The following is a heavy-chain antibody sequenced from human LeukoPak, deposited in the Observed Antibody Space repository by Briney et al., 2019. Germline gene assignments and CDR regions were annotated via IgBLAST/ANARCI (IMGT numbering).Heavy chain of an antibody. D-gene: IGHD2-21*02. V-gene: IGHV3-11*01. Sequence: EPGGSLRLSCAASGFTFSDYYMSWIRQAPGKGLEWVSYISSSGSTIYYADSVKGRFTISRDNAKNSLYLQMNSLRAEDTAVYYCARDSAYCGGDCYPGDFDYWGQGTLVTVSS. CDR1: GFTFSDYY. J-gene: IGHJ4*02. CDR3: ARDSAYCGGDCYPGDFDY. CDR2: ISSSGSTI.